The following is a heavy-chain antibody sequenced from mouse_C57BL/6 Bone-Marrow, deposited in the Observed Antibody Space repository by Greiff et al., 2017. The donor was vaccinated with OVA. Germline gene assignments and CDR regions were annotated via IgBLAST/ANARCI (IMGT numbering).Heavy chain of an antibody. D-gene: IGHD2-2*01. Sequence: EVQLQQSGPELVKPGASVKISCKASGYTFTDYYMNWVKQSHGKSLEWIGEINPNNGSTSYNQKFKGKATLTVDKSSSTAYMELRSLTSEDAAVYYCARRLRAWFADWGQGTLVTVSA. J-gene: IGHJ3*01. CDR1: GYTFTDYY. CDR2: INPNNGST. V-gene: IGHV1-26*01. CDR3: ARRLRAWFAD.